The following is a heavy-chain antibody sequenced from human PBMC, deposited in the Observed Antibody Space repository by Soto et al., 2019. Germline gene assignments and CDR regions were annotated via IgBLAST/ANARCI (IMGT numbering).Heavy chain of an antibody. J-gene: IGHJ5*02. CDR1: GGTFSSYA. V-gene: IGHV1-69*13. D-gene: IGHD1-26*01. CDR2: IIPIFGTA. CDR3: ARSGKAWFDP. Sequence: GASVKVSCKASGGTFSSYAISWVRQAPGQGLEWMGGIIPIFGTANYAQKFQGRVTITADESTSTAYMELSSLRSEDTAVYYCARSGKAWFDPWGQGTLVTVSS.